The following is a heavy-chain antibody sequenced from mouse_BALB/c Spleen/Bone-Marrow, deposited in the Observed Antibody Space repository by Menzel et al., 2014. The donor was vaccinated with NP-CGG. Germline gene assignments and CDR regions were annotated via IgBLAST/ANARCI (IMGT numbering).Heavy chain of an antibody. V-gene: IGHV7-3*02. D-gene: IGHD1-1*01. Sequence: EVKLMESGGGLVQPGGSLRLSCATSGFTFTDYYMSWVRQPPGKALEWLGFIRNKANGYTTEYSASVKGRFTISRDSSQSILYLQMNTLRAEDSATYYCARDTTVVPYWYFDVWGAGTTVTVSS. CDR3: ARDTTVVPYWYFDV. CDR2: IRNKANGYTT. CDR1: GFTFTDYY. J-gene: IGHJ1*01.